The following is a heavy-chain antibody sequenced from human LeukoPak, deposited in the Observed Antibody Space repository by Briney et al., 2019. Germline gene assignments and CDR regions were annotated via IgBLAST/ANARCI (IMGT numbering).Heavy chain of an antibody. D-gene: IGHD1-26*01. CDR2: ISSSSSYI. J-gene: IGHJ4*02. V-gene: IGHV3-21*01. Sequence: PGRSLRLSCAASGFTFSSYSMNWVRQAPGKGLEWVSSISSSSSYIYYADSVKGRFTISRDNAKNSLYLQMNSLRAEDTAVYYCASLGDFSGSPRGYYFDYWGQGTLVTVSS. CDR1: GFTFSSYS. CDR3: ASLGDFSGSPRGYYFDY.